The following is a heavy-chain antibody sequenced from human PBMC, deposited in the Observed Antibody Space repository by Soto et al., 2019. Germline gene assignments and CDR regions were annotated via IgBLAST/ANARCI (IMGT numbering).Heavy chain of an antibody. D-gene: IGHD6-13*01. CDR1: GCTVGSHC. CDR2: IYSGGST. J-gene: IGHJ6*03. CDR3: SRGREAAAYYYYYYMDV. Sequence: GGSLRLSCAASGCTVGSHCMSCVRQTPGKGLEWVSVIYSGGSTYYADSVKGRFTISRDNSKNTLYLQMNSLRAEDTAVYYCSRGREAAAYYYYYYMDVWGKGTTVTVSS. V-gene: IGHV3-66*01.